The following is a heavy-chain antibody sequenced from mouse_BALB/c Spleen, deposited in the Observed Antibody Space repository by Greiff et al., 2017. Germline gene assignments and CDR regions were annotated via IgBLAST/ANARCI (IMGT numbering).Heavy chain of an antibody. D-gene: IGHD2-3*01. J-gene: IGHJ4*01. CDR2: IWAGGST. CDR1: GFSLTSYG. V-gene: IGHV2-9*02. CDR3: ASPYDGYYGYYAMDY. Sequence: VKLKESGPGLVAPSQSLSITCTVSGFSLTSYGVHWVRQPPGKGLEWLGVIWAGGSTNYNSALMSRLSISKDNSKSQVFLKMNSLQTDDTAMYYCASPYDGYYGYYAMDYWGQGTSVTVSS.